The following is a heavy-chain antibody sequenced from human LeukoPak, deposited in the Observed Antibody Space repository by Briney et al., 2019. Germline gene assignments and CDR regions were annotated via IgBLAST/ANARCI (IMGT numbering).Heavy chain of an antibody. Sequence: SVKVSCKASGGTFSSYAISWVRQAPGQGLEWMGGIIPIFGTANYAQKFQGRVTITTDESTSTAYMELSSLRSEDTAVYYCARASRGYDFWSGYYYMDVWGKGTTATVSS. J-gene: IGHJ6*03. CDR2: IIPIFGTA. CDR3: ARASRGYDFWSGYYYMDV. D-gene: IGHD3-3*01. V-gene: IGHV1-69*05. CDR1: GGTFSSYA.